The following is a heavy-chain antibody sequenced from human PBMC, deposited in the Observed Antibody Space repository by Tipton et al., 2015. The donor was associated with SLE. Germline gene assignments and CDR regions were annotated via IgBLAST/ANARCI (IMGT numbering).Heavy chain of an antibody. D-gene: IGHD2-2*03. J-gene: IGHJ3*02. CDR1: GGSFSGYY. CDR3: ARVAGWIEDAFDI. CDR2: IYYSGNT. Sequence: TLSLTCAVYGGSFSGYYWGWIRQPPGKGLEWIGSIYYSGNTYYNPSLKSRVTISVDTSKNQFSLKLSSGTAADTAVYYCARVAGWIEDAFDIWGQGTMVTVSS. V-gene: IGHV4-34*01.